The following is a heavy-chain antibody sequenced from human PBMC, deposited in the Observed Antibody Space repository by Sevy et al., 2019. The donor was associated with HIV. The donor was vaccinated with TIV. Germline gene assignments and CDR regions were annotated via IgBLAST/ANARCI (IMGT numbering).Heavy chain of an antibody. J-gene: IGHJ4*02. V-gene: IGHV1-24*01. CDR3: TTLEYYYNVIDYSSGDY. CDR2: FDPEDGET. CDR1: GYTLTKLS. D-gene: IGHD3-10*01. Sequence: ASVKVSCKVSGYTLTKLSMHWLRQAPGKGFEWMGGFDPEDGETIYAQKFQGRVTMTEDTSTNTAYMELSSLRSEDTAVYYCTTLEYYYNVIDYSSGDYRGQGTLVTVSS.